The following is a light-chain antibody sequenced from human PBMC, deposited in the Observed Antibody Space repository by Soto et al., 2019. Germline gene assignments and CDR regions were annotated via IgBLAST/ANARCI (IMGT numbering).Light chain of an antibody. CDR3: QEHASI. CDR2: DXX. CDR1: QNLGDGR. Sequence: EIGFTESPCTLSLSXGERAXXXCRANQNLGDGRLAWYQQKPGQPPTLLIYDXXTXATGIPDRFSGSGSGTDFTLTISRLEPEDFAVYYCQEHASIFGQGTRLEIK. J-gene: IGKJ5*01. V-gene: IGKV3-20*01.